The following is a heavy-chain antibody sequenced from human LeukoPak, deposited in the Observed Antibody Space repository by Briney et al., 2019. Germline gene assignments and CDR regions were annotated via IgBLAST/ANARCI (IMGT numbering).Heavy chain of an antibody. CDR1: GGSISSYY. D-gene: IGHD5-24*01. CDR3: ARVRDGSYFDP. Sequence: PSETLSLTCTVSGGSISSYYWSWIRQPPGKGLEWIGYIYYSGSTNYNPSLKSRVTISVDTSKNQFSLKLSSVTAADTAVYYCARVRDGSYFDPWGQGTLVTVSS. V-gene: IGHV4-59*01. CDR2: IYYSGST. J-gene: IGHJ5*02.